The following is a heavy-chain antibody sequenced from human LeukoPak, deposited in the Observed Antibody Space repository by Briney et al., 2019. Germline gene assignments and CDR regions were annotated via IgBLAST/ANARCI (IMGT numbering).Heavy chain of an antibody. V-gene: IGHV4-61*02. CDR3: ARDQYSHYYDSSGYPGSYYGMDV. CDR2: IYTSGST. CDR1: GGSISSGSYY. J-gene: IGHJ6*02. D-gene: IGHD3-22*01. Sequence: NASQTLSLTCTVSGGSISSGSYYWSWIRQPAGKGLEWIGRIYTSGSTNYNPSLKSRVTISVDTSKNQFSLKLSSVTAADTAVYYCARDQYSHYYDSSGYPGSYYGMDVWGQGTTVTVSS.